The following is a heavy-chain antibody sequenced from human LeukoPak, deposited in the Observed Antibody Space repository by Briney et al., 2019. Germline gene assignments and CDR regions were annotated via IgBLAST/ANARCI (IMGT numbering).Heavy chain of an antibody. V-gene: IGHV3-30*18. CDR2: ISYDGSNK. Sequence: GGSLRLSCAASGFTFSSYGMHWVRQAPGKGLEWVAVISYDGSNKYYADSVKGRFTISRDNSKNTLYLQMNSLRAEDTAVYYCAKSGGLLFGTFDYWGQGTLVTVSS. CDR1: GFTFSSYG. D-gene: IGHD3-10*01. J-gene: IGHJ4*02. CDR3: AKSGGLLFGTFDY.